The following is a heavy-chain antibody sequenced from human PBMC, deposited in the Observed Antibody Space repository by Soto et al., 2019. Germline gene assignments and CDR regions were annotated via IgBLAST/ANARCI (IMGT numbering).Heavy chain of an antibody. CDR3: AKMTTVTTKERYFDY. J-gene: IGHJ4*02. V-gene: IGHV3-7*01. CDR2: IKQDGSEK. D-gene: IGHD4-17*01. CDR1: GFTFSSYL. Sequence: GGSLRLSCAASGFTFSSYLMSWVRQSPGKGLEWVANIKQDGSEKYYVDSVKGRFTISRDNAKNSLYLQMNSLRAEDTAVYYCAKMTTVTTKERYFDYWGQGTLVTVSS.